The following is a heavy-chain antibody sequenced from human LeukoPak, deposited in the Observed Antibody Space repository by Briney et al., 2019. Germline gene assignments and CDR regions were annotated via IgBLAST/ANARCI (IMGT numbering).Heavy chain of an antibody. CDR3: GVSYGLRGRNDY. V-gene: IGHV4-39*01. D-gene: IGHD1-26*01. CDR1: GGSISSSGYY. J-gene: IGHJ4*02. Sequence: PSETLSLTCTVSGGSISSSGYYWGWVRQPPGKGLEWIGCIYSSGSTYNNPSLKSRVTISVGTSKNQFSLKLSSVTAADTAVYFWGVSYGLRGRNDYGGQGPLVTVSS. CDR2: IYSSGST.